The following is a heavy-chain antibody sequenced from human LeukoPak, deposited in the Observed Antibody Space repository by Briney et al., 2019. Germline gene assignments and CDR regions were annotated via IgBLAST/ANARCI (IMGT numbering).Heavy chain of an antibody. Sequence: ASVKVSCKASGGTFSSYAISWVRQAPGQGLEWMGGIIPIFGTANYAQKFRGRVTITTDESTSTAYMELSSLRSEDTAVYYCARGDSSGYYPYFDYWGQGTLVTVSS. V-gene: IGHV1-69*05. D-gene: IGHD3-22*01. CDR2: IIPIFGTA. CDR3: ARGDSSGYYPYFDY. CDR1: GGTFSSYA. J-gene: IGHJ4*02.